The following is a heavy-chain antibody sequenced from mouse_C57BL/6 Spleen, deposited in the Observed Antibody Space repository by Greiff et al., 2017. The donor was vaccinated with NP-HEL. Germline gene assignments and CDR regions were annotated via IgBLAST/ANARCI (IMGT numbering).Heavy chain of an antibody. CDR2: IDPSDSYT. D-gene: IGHD1-1*01. V-gene: IGHV1-50*01. Sequence: QVHVKQPGAELVKPGASVKLSCKASGYTFTSYWMQWVKQRPGQGLEWIGEIDPSDSYTNYNQKFKGKATLTVDTSASTAYMQLSSLTSEDSAVYYCARSLRSFDYWGQGTTLTVSS. CDR3: ARSLRSFDY. J-gene: IGHJ2*01. CDR1: GYTFTSYW.